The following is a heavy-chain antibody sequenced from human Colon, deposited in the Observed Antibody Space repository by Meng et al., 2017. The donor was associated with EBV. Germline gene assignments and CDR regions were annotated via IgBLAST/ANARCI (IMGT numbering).Heavy chain of an antibody. D-gene: IGHD3-10*01. V-gene: IGHV4-30-4*01. J-gene: IGHJ5*02. CDR2: SFYTGST. CDR1: GGSITRGGYY. Sequence: PGSGPGLAQPPPTLSLPVSVSGGSITRGGYYWTWTRQPPGKGLEGIGYSFYTGSTYYNPCLKSRVTISLDTSKIQFSLKLGSVTAADTAVYYCSRDQIGGDGWFDPWGRGTLVTVSS. CDR3: SRDQIGGDGWFDP.